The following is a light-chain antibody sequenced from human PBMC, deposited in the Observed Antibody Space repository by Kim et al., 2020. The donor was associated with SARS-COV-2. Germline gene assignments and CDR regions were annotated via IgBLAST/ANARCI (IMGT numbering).Light chain of an antibody. CDR1: QSVDGW. Sequence: DIQMTQSPSTLSAFVGDRVTITCRASQSVDGWLAWYQQRPGKAPRLLIYQASKLASGVPSRFSGSGSGRDFTLTVNNLQPDDSAVYFCKQYETYWTFGPGTKVDIK. CDR2: QAS. CDR3: KQYETYWT. J-gene: IGKJ1*01. V-gene: IGKV1-5*03.